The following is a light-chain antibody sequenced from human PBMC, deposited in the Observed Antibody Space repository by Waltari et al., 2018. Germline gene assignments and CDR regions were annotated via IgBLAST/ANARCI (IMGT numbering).Light chain of an antibody. CDR1: NIGSKS. CDR3: LVWHSTTDHHGV. CDR2: YDS. J-gene: IGLJ2*01. Sequence: SCVVTQSPSVSVAPGETARITCGGDNIGSKSVHWYQQRPGQAPVLVISYDSDRPSGIPERFSGSNSGNTATLTISWVEADDEADYYCLVWHSTTDHHGVFGGGTKLTVL. V-gene: IGLV3-21*04.